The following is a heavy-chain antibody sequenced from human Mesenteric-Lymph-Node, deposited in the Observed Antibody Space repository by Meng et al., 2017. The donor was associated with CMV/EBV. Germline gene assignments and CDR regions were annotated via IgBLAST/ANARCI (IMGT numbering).Heavy chain of an antibody. CDR1: GFTFSNYG. Sequence: GESLKISCAASGFTFSNYGMHWVRQAPDKGLEWVAFIRYDGSNKYYADSVKGRFTISRDNSENTLYLQMNSLRAEDTAMYYCAKDLIGHHYGPAGGMDVWGQGTTVTVSS. CDR2: IRYDGSNK. J-gene: IGHJ6*02. CDR3: AKDLIGHHYGPAGGMDV. V-gene: IGHV3-30*02. D-gene: IGHD3-10*01.